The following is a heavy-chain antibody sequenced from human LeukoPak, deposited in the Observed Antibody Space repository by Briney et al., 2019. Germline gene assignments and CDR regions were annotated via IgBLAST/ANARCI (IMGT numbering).Heavy chain of an antibody. V-gene: IGHV3-48*01. CDR3: ARDGAPDAFDI. CDR1: GFTFSSYS. J-gene: IGHJ3*02. D-gene: IGHD3-16*01. CDR2: ISSSSSTI. Sequence: PGGSLRLSCAVSGFTFSSYSMNWVRQAPGKGLEWVSYISSSSSTIYYADSVKGRFTISRDNAKNSLYLQMNSLRAEDTAVYYCARDGAPDAFDIWGQGTMVTVSS.